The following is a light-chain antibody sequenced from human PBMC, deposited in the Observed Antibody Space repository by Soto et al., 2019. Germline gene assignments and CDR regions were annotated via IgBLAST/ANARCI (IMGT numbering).Light chain of an antibody. CDR3: QQSYSSPPT. J-gene: IGKJ5*01. Sequence: DIQMTQSPSSLSASVGDRVTITCRASQSISSYLNWYQQKPGKAPKLLIYDASSLESGVPSRFSGSGSGPDFTLTISSLQPEDFATYYCQQSYSSPPTFGQGTRLEIK. CDR2: DAS. CDR1: QSISSY. V-gene: IGKV1-39*01.